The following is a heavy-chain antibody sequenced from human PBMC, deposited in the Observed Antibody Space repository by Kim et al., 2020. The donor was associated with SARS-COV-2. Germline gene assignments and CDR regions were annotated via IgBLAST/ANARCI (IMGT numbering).Heavy chain of an antibody. CDR2: ISWNSGSI. D-gene: IGHD1-26*01. CDR1: GFTFDDYA. J-gene: IGHJ6*01. Sequence: GGSLRLSCAASGFTFDDYAMHWVRQAPGKGLEWVSGISWNSGSIGYADSVKGRFTISRDNAKNSLYLQMNSLRAEDTALYYCAKDRSFSGSSYYYYYGM. CDR3: AKDRSFSGSSYYYYYGM. V-gene: IGHV3-9*01.